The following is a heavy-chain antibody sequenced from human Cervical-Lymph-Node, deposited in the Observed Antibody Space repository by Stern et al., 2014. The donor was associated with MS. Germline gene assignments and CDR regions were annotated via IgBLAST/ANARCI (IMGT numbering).Heavy chain of an antibody. V-gene: IGHV1-69*06. Sequence: QVQLVQSGAEVKKPGSSARVSCKASGDTFTDYAISWVRQAPGQGPEWMGGITPVFNSADYAQKFQGRLTITADKSRSTAYMELSSLTSEDTAVYYCAREVGSLAMDVWGQGTTVTVSS. CDR3: AREVGSLAMDV. D-gene: IGHD1-1*01. CDR2: ITPVFNSA. J-gene: IGHJ6*01. CDR1: GDTFTDYA.